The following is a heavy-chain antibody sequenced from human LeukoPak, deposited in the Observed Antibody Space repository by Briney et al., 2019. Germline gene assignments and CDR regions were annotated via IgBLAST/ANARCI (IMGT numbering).Heavy chain of an antibody. J-gene: IGHJ4*02. D-gene: IGHD6-19*01. CDR2: IYYSGST. CDR1: GGCISSYY. Sequence: SETLSLTCTVSGGCISSYYWSWIRQPPGKGLEWIGYIYYSGSTNYNPSLKSRVTISVDTSKNQFSLKLSSVTAADTAVYYCASGYSSGWYKNWGQGTLVTVSS. V-gene: IGHV4-59*01. CDR3: ASGYSSGWYKN.